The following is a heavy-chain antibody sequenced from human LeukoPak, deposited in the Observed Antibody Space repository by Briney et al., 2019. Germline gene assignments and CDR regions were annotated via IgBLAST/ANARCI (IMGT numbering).Heavy chain of an antibody. CDR2: IWYDGRTK. Sequence: GGSLRLSCAASGFTFSRYGMHWVRQAPGKGLEWVAIIWYDGRTKYYADSVKGRFTISRDNSENTLYLQMDSLRAEDTAVYYCTREDVGVNFDYWGQGTLVTVSS. V-gene: IGHV3-33*01. CDR1: GFTFSRYG. CDR3: TREDVGVNFDY. J-gene: IGHJ4*02. D-gene: IGHD3-10*02.